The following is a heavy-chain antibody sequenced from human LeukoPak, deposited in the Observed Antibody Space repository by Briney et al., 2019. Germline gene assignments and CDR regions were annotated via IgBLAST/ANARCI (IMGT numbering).Heavy chain of an antibody. CDR3: ARDSTGSYGYFDY. Sequence: GGSLRLSCAASGFTFSSYAMSWVRQAPGKGLVWVSRINIDGSSTPYADSVKGRFTISRDNAKNTLYLQMNSLRAEDTAVYYCARDSTGSYGYFDYWGQGALVTVSS. CDR1: GFTFSSYA. V-gene: IGHV3-74*01. J-gene: IGHJ4*02. CDR2: INIDGSST. D-gene: IGHD1-26*01.